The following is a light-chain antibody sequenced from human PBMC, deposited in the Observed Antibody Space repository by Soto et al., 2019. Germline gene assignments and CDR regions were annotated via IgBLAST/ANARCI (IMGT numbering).Light chain of an antibody. CDR2: HAS. J-gene: IGKJ1*01. CDR1: QSVTNW. CDR3: QQYNTYFAT. V-gene: IGKV1-5*01. Sequence: DIQMTQSPSTLPASLGDRVTITCRASQSVTNWLAWYQQKPGKAPKLLIYHASTLNSGVPSRFSGSGSGTEFTLPISSLQRDDFATYFCQQYNTYFATFGQGTKVEIK.